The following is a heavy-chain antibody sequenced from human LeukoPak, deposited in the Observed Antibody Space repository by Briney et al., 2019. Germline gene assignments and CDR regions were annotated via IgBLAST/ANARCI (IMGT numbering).Heavy chain of an antibody. CDR1: GYTFTSYG. V-gene: IGHV1-18*01. CDR3: ARTVQLSGSNWFDP. J-gene: IGHJ5*02. Sequence: ASVKVSCKASGYTFTSYGISWVRQAPGQGLVWMGWISAYNGNTNYAQKLQGRVTMTTDTSTSTAYMELRSLRSDDTAVYYCARTVQLSGSNWFDPWGQGTLVTVSS. D-gene: IGHD2/OR15-2a*01. CDR2: ISAYNGNT.